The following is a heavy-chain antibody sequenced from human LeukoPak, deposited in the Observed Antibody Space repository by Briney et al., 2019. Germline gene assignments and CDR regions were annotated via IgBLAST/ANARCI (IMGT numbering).Heavy chain of an antibody. CDR1: GFTFTNAW. Sequence: GGSLRLSCAASGFTFTNAWMTWVRQAPGKGLEWVGRIKSKGVGETTDYAAPVKGRFSMSRDDSKATMYLQMYSLEAEDTAVYYCTTDLGLTMIRGVIVDWGQGALVTVSS. J-gene: IGHJ4*02. CDR2: IKSKGVGETT. CDR3: TTDLGLTMIRGVIVD. D-gene: IGHD3-10*01. V-gene: IGHV3-15*01.